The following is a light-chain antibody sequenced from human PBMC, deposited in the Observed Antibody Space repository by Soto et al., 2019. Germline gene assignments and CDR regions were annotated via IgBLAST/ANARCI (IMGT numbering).Light chain of an antibody. Sequence: QAVVTQEPSLTVSPGGTVTLTCGSSTGAVTSGHYPYWFQQKPGQAPRTLIYDTSNKHSWTPARFSGSLLGGKAALTLSGAQPEDEAQYYCLLSYSGASRVFGTGTKVNVL. CDR3: LLSYSGASRV. V-gene: IGLV7-46*01. CDR2: DTS. J-gene: IGLJ1*01. CDR1: TGAVTSGHY.